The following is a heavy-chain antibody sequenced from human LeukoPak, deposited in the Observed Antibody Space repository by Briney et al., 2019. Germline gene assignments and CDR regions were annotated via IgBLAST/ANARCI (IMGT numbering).Heavy chain of an antibody. CDR1: GFTFSSYA. CDR3: AKDTLWFGELLSSGDY. Sequence: PGGSLRLSCAASGFTFSSYAMSWVRQAPGKGLEWVSAISGSGGSTYYADSVKGRFTISRDNSKNTLYLQMNSLRAVDTAVYYCAKDTLWFGELLSSGDYWGQGTLVTVSS. D-gene: IGHD3-10*01. V-gene: IGHV3-23*01. CDR2: ISGSGGST. J-gene: IGHJ4*02.